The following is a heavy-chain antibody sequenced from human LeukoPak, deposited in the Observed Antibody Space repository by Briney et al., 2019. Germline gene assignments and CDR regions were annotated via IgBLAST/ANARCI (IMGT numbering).Heavy chain of an antibody. CDR3: ARARAPYYYYDMDV. Sequence: ASVKVSCKTSGYTFTGYYMHWVRQAPGQGLEWMGWINPNSGDTNYAQKFQVWVTMTRDTSISTAYMELSRLRSDDTAVYHCARARAPYYYYDMDVWGQGTTVTVSS. CDR2: INPNSGDT. V-gene: IGHV1-2*04. CDR1: GYTFTGYY. J-gene: IGHJ6*02.